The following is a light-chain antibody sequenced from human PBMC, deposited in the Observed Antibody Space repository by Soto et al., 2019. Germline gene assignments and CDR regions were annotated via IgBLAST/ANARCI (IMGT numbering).Light chain of an antibody. V-gene: IGKV1-33*01. J-gene: IGKJ2*01. CDR2: DAS. CDR3: QQYDNLPPGT. Sequence: DIQMTQSPSSLSASVGDRVTITCQASQDISNYLNWYQQKQGKAPKLLIYDASKLETGVPSRFSGSGSVTDFTFNISSLQPEDIATYYCQQYDNLPPGTFGQGTKLEIK. CDR1: QDISNY.